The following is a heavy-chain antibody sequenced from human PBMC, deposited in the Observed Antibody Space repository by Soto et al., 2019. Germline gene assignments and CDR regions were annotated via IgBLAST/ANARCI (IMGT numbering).Heavy chain of an antibody. CDR3: ARARRYMNWFDP. V-gene: IGHV4-39*01. Sequence: SETLSLTCTVSGGSISSSSYYWGWIRQPPGKGLEWIGSIYYSGSTYYNPSLKSRVTISVDTSKNQFSLKLSSVTAADTAVYYCARARRYMNWFDPWGQGTLVTVSS. J-gene: IGHJ5*02. D-gene: IGHD1-26*01. CDR2: IYYSGST. CDR1: GGSISSSSYY.